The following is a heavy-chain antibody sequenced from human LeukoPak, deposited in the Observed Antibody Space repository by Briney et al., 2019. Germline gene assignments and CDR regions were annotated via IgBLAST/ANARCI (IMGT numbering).Heavy chain of an antibody. J-gene: IGHJ4*02. CDR1: GYTLTELS. Sequence: ASVKVSCKVSGYTLTELSMHWVRQAPGKGLEWMGGFDPEDGETIYAQEFQGRVTMTEDTSTYTAYMELSSLRSEDTAVYYCATGYYYGSGSYYNFDYWGQGTLVTVSS. CDR3: ATGYYYGSGSYYNFDY. D-gene: IGHD3-10*01. CDR2: FDPEDGET. V-gene: IGHV1-24*01.